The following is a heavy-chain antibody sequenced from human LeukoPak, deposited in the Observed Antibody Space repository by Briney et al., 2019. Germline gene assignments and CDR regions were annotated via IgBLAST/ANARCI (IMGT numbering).Heavy chain of an antibody. CDR1: GFTFDDYA. V-gene: IGHV3-9*01. D-gene: IGHD6-13*01. J-gene: IGHJ4*02. CDR2: ISWNSGSI. Sequence: GRSLRLSCAASGFTFDDYAMHWVRQAPGKGLEWVSGISWNSGSIGYADSVKGRFTISRDNAKNSLYLQMNSLRAEDTALYYCAKDKGSSWYLDYWGQGTLVTVSS. CDR3: AKDKGSSWYLDY.